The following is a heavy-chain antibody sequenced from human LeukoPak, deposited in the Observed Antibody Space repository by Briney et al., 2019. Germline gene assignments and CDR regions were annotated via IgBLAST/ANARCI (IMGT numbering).Heavy chain of an antibody. V-gene: IGHV1-18*01. CDR2: ISAYNGNT. D-gene: IGHD2-2*01. Sequence: ASVKVSCKASGYTFTSYGISWVRQAPGQGLEWMGWISAYNGNTNYAQKLQGRVTMTTDTSTSAAYMELRSLRSDDTAVYYCARQAPCSSISCPLDYWGQGTLVTVSS. J-gene: IGHJ4*02. CDR3: ARQAPCSSISCPLDY. CDR1: GYTFTSYG.